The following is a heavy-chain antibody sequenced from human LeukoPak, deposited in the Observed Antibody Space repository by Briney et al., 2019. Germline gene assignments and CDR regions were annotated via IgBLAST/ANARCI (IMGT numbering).Heavy chain of an antibody. J-gene: IGHJ4*02. V-gene: IGHV3-48*04. CDR3: ARTWNNGGWYVTFDY. Sequence: GGSLRLSCAASGFTFSSYSMNWVRQAPGKGLEWVSYISSTGGTIYYADSVKGRFTVSRDNAEKSLYLQMNSLRAEDTAVYYCARTWNNGGWYVTFDYWGQGTLVTVSA. D-gene: IGHD1/OR15-1a*01. CDR1: GFTFSSYS. CDR2: ISSTGGTI.